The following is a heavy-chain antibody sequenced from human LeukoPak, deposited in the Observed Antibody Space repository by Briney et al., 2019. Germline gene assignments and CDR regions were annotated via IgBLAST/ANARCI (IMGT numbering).Heavy chain of an antibody. J-gene: IGHJ4*02. D-gene: IGHD6-19*01. Sequence: KPSETLSLTCTVSGGSISSGSYYWSWIRQPAGKGLEWIGRIYTSGSTNYNPSLKSRVTISVDTSKNQFSLKLSSVTAADTAVYYCARVRAVAGISLFLDYWGQGTLVTVSS. V-gene: IGHV4-61*02. CDR3: ARVRAVAGISLFLDY. CDR2: IYTSGST. CDR1: GGSISSGSYY.